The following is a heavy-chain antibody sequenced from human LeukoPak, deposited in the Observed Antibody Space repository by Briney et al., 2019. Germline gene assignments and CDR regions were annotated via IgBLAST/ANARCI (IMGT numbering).Heavy chain of an antibody. D-gene: IGHD3-22*01. Sequence: PSETLSLTCAVYGGSFSGYYWSWIRQPPGKGLEWIGEINHSGSTNYNPSLKSRVTVSVDTSKNQFSLKLSSVTAADTAVYYCPRGGMYYDSSVLDHWGQGTLVTVSS. J-gene: IGHJ4*02. V-gene: IGHV4-34*01. CDR3: PRGGMYYDSSVLDH. CDR1: GGSFSGYY. CDR2: INHSGST.